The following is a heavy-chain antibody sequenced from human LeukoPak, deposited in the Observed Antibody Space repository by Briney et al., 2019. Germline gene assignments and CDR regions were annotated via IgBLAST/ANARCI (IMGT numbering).Heavy chain of an antibody. V-gene: IGHV4-59*08. CDR2: ISYSGIT. Sequence: SETLSLTCTVSGGSISSYYWSWIRQPPGKGPEWIGYISYSGITNYNPSLKSRVIISVDTSKNQFSLELSSVTAADTAVYYCARLTEGWIGYTAIAPFDYWGQGNPVSVSS. CDR1: GGSISSYY. D-gene: IGHD5-18*01. CDR3: ARLTEGWIGYTAIAPFDY. J-gene: IGHJ4*02.